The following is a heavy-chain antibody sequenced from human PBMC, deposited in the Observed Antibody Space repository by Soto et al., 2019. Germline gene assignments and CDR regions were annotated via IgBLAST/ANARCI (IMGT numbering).Heavy chain of an antibody. V-gene: IGHV4-59*01. Sequence: QVQLQESGPGLVKPSETLSLTCTVSGGSISPYYWSWIRQPPGKGLEWIGSVYYSGNTNYNPSLESRVTISADTSGNRFSLNLTSATAADTAVYDCARKGAAASYAHYYMDVWGRGTAVTVSS. D-gene: IGHD6-13*01. CDR3: ARKGAAASYAHYYMDV. J-gene: IGHJ6*03. CDR2: VYYSGNT. CDR1: GGSISPYY.